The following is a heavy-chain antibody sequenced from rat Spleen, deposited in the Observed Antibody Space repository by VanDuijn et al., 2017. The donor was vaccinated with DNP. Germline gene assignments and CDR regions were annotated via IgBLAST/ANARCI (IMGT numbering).Heavy chain of an antibody. CDR1: GFTFSDYY. CDR3: TTTHYYDGWFPFDY. CDR2: ISSGGGTI. D-gene: IGHD1-12*02. Sequence: EVLLVESDGGLVQPGRSLKLSCAVSGFTFSDYYMAWVRQAPTKGLELVAYISSGGGTIYYRDSVRGRFTISRDYAKSTLYLQMDSLRSEDTATYYCTTTHYYDGWFPFDYWGQGVMVTVSS. J-gene: IGHJ2*01. V-gene: IGHV5-27*01.